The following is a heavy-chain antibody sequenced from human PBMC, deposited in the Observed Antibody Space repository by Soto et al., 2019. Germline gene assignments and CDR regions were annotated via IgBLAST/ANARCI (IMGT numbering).Heavy chain of an antibody. V-gene: IGHV4-39*01. CDR2: VFYTGFT. CDR3: ATSQKGYNWNYFDH. Sequence: SETLSLTCAVSGGSISGSYYYWCWLRQSPGKGPDWIGSVFYTGFTSYNPSLESRVSVSVDTSKNQFSLKVSGVSAADTAVYYCATSQKGYNWNYFDHWGQGALVTVSS. J-gene: IGHJ4*02. D-gene: IGHD1-20*01. CDR1: GGSISGSYYY.